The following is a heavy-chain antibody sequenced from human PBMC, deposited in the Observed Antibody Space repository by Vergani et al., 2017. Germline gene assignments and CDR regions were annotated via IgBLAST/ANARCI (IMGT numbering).Heavy chain of an antibody. CDR1: GGSFSGYY. D-gene: IGHD2-8*02. CDR3: ARQTGGGIQGYFDY. Sequence: QVQLQQWGAGLLKPSETLSLTCAVYGGSFSGYYWSWIRQPPGKGLEWIGEINHSGSTNYNPSLKSRVTISVDTSKNQFSLKLSSVTAADTAVYYCARQTGGGIQGYFDYWGQGTLVTVSS. CDR2: INHSGST. V-gene: IGHV4-34*01. J-gene: IGHJ4*02.